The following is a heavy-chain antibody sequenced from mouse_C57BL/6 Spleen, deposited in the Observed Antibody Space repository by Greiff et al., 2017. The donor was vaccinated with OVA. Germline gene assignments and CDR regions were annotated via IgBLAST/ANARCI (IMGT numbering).Heavy chain of an antibody. CDR2: IYPGSGNT. CDR3: ARDLLQGDFDY. V-gene: IGHV1-84*01. Sequence: VHLVESGPELVKPGASVKISCKASGYTFTDYYINWVKQRPGQGLEWIGWIYPGSGNTKYNEKFKGKATLTVDTSSSTAYMQLSSLTSEDSAVYFCARDLLQGDFDYWGQGTTLTVSS. CDR1: GYTFTDYY. J-gene: IGHJ2*01. D-gene: IGHD2-14*01.